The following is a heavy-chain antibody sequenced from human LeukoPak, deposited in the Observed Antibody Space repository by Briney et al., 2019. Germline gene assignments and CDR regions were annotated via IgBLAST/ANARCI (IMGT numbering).Heavy chain of an antibody. D-gene: IGHD1-26*01. J-gene: IGHJ4*02. Sequence: SETLSLTCTVSGGSIGNYYWTWIRQPPGKGLEWIGHIYHSGATKYNASLESRVTMSVDTSKNQFSLKLNSVTAADTAVYHCARNSGSPYWYLDHWGQGVLVTVSS. CDR3: ARNSGSPYWYLDH. V-gene: IGHV4-59*01. CDR2: IYHSGAT. CDR1: GGSIGNYY.